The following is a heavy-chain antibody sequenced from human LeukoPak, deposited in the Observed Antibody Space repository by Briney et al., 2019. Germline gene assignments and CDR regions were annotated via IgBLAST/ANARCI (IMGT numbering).Heavy chain of an antibody. CDR3: ARDPSNTSGWPPYFAY. D-gene: IGHD6-19*01. CDR1: GYTFNIYG. V-gene: IGHV1-18*01. J-gene: IGHJ4*02. CDR2: ISAYNGDT. Sequence: ASVKLSCKASGYTFNIYGVSWVRQAPGQGLEWMGWISAYNGDTRYAQNLQGRVTMTTDTSTTTAYMELRSLRSDDTAVYYCARDPSNTSGWPPYFAYWGQGTLVTVSS.